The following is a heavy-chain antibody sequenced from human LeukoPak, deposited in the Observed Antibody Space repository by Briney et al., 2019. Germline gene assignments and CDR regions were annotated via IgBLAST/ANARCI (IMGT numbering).Heavy chain of an antibody. CDR3: AKGRRRVVVPAACDY. V-gene: IGHV3-30*02. J-gene: IGHJ4*02. Sequence: PGGSLRISCEVSGFRLTTYGTHWVRQAPGKGLEWVAYIPFDGSDEYYVDSVKGRFSISRDNSKNTLYLQMNSLRAEDTAVYYCAKGRRRVVVPAACDYWGQGTLVTVSS. D-gene: IGHD2-2*01. CDR1: GFRLTTYG. CDR2: IPFDGSDE.